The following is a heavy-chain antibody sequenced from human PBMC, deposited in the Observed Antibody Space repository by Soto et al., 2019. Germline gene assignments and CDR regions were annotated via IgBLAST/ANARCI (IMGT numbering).Heavy chain of an antibody. J-gene: IGHJ4*02. CDR2: ISYSGST. Sequence: PSETLSLTCAFSGYSISSGYCWIWIRQPPGKRLEWIGYISYSGSTDYNPSLKSRVTISGDTSKNQFSLKVSSVTAADTAVYYCARGTSWQLPFDYWGQGTLVTVSS. CDR1: GYSISSGYC. CDR3: ARGTSWQLPFDY. V-gene: IGHV4-61*01. D-gene: IGHD6-13*01.